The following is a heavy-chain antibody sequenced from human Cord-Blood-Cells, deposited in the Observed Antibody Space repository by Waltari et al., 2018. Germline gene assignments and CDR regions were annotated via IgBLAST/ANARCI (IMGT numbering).Heavy chain of an antibody. Sequence: QVTLRESGTALVKPTQTLTPNSTFHWFSLRTSGMCVSWIRHPPGKALVWLALMDWEDDKYFSTSLKTRRNIAKDASINRGVLAMANTDPVDTATYYCARSDRCHLDYWGQGSLVTVSS. V-gene: IGHV2-70*01. CDR1: WFSLRTSGMC. CDR3: ARSDRCHLDY. CDR2: MDWEDDK. D-gene: IGHD2-8*01. J-gene: IGHJ4*02.